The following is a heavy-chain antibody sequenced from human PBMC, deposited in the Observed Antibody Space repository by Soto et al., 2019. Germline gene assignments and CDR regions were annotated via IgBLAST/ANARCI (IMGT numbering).Heavy chain of an antibody. V-gene: IGHV1-18*01. CDR2: ISAYNGNT. J-gene: IGHJ4*02. CDR1: GYTFTSYG. D-gene: IGHD3-22*01. Sequence: ASVKVSCKASGYTFTSYGISWVRQAPGQGLEWMGWISAYNGNTNYAQKLQGRVTMTTDTSTSTAYMELRSLRSDDTAVYYCARDQTNSYYDSSGYYYGGFDYWGQGTLVTVSS. CDR3: ARDQTNSYYDSSGYYYGGFDY.